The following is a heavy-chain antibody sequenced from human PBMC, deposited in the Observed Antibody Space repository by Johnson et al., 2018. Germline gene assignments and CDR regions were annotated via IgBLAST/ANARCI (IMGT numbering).Heavy chain of an antibody. D-gene: IGHD5-18*01. Sequence: VQLVQSGGGLVQPGGSLRLSCAASGFTFSSYAMSWVRQAPGKGLEWVATISGSGGSTYYADSVKGRFTISRDNSKNTLYLQMNSLRAEDTAVYYCAQGSHRYGVYRAVWGKGTTVTVSS. CDR2: ISGSGGST. CDR3: AQGSHRYGVYRAV. CDR1: GFTFSSYA. V-gene: IGHV3-23*04. J-gene: IGHJ6*03.